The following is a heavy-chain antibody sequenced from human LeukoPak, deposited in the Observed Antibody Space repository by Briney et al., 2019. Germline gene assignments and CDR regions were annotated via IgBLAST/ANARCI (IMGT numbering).Heavy chain of an antibody. Sequence: SVKVSCKASGGTFISYAISWVRQAPGQGLEWMGGIIPIFGIANYAQKFQGRVTITADKSTSTAYMELSSLRSEDTAVYYCARDLAKDYYDSSGYPPDYWGQGTLVTVSS. CDR3: ARDLAKDYYDSSGYPPDY. J-gene: IGHJ4*02. CDR2: IIPIFGIA. V-gene: IGHV1-69*17. D-gene: IGHD3-22*01. CDR1: GGTFISYA.